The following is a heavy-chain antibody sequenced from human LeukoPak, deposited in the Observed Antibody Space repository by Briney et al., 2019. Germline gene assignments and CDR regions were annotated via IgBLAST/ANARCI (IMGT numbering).Heavy chain of an antibody. J-gene: IGHJ5*02. CDR2: INPNSGGT. Sequence: ASVKVSCKASGYTFTAYYMHWVRQAPGQGLEWMGWINPNSGGTNYAQKFQGRVTMTRDTSISTAYMELSRLRSDDTAVYYCARDDYGDYVLFDPWGQGTLVTVPS. CDR3: ARDDYGDYVLFDP. V-gene: IGHV1-2*02. D-gene: IGHD4-17*01. CDR1: GYTFTAYY.